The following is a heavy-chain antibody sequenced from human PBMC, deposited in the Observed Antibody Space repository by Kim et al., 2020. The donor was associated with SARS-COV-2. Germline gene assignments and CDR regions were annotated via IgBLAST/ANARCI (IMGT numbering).Heavy chain of an antibody. J-gene: IGHJ4*02. CDR1: GFTFSSYW. D-gene: IGHD3-9*01. CDR3: ARAYTYYDILTGYVDY. Sequence: GGSLRLSCAASGFTFSSYWMSWVRQAPGKGLEWVANIKQDGSEKYYVDSVKGRFTISRDNAKNSLYLQMNSLRAEDTAVYYCARAYTYYDILTGYVDYWGQGTLVTVSS. CDR2: IKQDGSEK. V-gene: IGHV3-7*03.